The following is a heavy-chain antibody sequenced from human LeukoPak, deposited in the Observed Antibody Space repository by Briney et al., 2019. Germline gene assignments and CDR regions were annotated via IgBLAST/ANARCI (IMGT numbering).Heavy chain of an antibody. J-gene: IGHJ6*02. V-gene: IGHV1-69*13. CDR2: IIPIFGTA. CDR3: ASDLGTPDYYDSSGSHYGMDV. Sequence: RASVKVSCKASGGTFSSYAISWVRQAPGQGLEWMGGIIPIFGTANYAQKFQGRVTITADESTSTAYMELSSLRSEDTAVYYCASDLGTPDYYDSSGSHYGMDVWGQGTTVTVSS. CDR1: GGTFSSYA. D-gene: IGHD3-22*01.